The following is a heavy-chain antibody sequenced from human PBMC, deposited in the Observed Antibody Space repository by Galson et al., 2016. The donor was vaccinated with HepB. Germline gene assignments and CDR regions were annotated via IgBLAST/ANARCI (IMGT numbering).Heavy chain of an antibody. V-gene: IGHV4-39*07. CDR2: INHSGST. J-gene: IGHJ6*03. D-gene: IGHD4-17*01. CDR1: GGSISGSPYH. Sequence: SETLSLTCSASGGSISGSPYHWGWVRQPPGKGPEWIGEINHSGSTNYNPSLKSRVTISVDTSKNQFSLKLSSVTAADTAVYYCARGDNPDYGDYASAYYYMDVWGKGTTVTVSS. CDR3: ARGDNPDYGDYASAYYYMDV.